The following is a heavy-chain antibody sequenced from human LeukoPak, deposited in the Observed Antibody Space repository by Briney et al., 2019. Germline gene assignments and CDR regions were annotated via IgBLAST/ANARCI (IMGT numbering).Heavy chain of an antibody. CDR2: INPNSGGT. CDR3: ARGGYSNSNWFDP. D-gene: IGHD6-13*01. V-gene: IGHV1-2*02. Sequence: ASVKVSCKASGYTFTGYYMHWVRQAPGQGLEWMGWINPNSGGTNYAQKFQGRVTMTRDTSIGTAYMELSRLRSDDTAVYYCARGGYSNSNWFDPWGQGTLVTVSS. CDR1: GYTFTGYY. J-gene: IGHJ5*02.